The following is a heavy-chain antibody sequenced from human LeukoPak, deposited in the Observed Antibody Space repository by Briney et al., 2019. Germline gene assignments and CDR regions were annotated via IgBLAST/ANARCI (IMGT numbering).Heavy chain of an antibody. V-gene: IGHV4-39*01. CDR3: ASGTHSTEFDP. CDR1: GGSLSSSNYY. CDR2: SYYSGST. D-gene: IGHD3-10*01. Sequence: PSETLSLTCTVSGGSLSSSNYYWGWIRQPPGKGLEWIGSSYYSGSTYYNPSLKSRVTISVDTSKNQFSLKLSSVTAADTAEYYCASGTHSTEFDPWGQGTLVTVSS. J-gene: IGHJ5*02.